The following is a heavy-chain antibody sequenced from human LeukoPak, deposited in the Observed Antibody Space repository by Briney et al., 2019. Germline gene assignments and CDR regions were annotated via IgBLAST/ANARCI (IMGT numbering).Heavy chain of an antibody. CDR2: IYHSGST. CDR1: GGSINGYY. CDR3: ARSSRGTSDYYGMDV. D-gene: IGHD1-1*01. J-gene: IGHJ6*02. V-gene: IGHV4-59*01. Sequence: PSETLSLTCTVSGGSINGYYWSWIRQPPGKGLEWIGYIYHSGSTDYNPSLKSRVTISVDTSQNHFSLKLSSVTAADTAVYYCARSSRGTSDYYGMDVWGQGTTVTVSS.